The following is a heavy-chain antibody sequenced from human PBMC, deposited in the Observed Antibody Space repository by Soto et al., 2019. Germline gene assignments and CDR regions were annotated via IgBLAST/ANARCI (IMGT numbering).Heavy chain of an antibody. CDR2: INAGNGNT. CDR1: GYTFTSYA. J-gene: IGHJ5*02. D-gene: IGHD2-15*01. V-gene: IGHV1-3*01. Sequence: SVKVSCTASGYTFTSYAMHWVLQAPGEMLAWEGWINAGNGNTKYLRKFQGRVTMTRNTSISTAYMELSSLRSEDTAVYYCARERGYCSGGSCPTTSDNWFDPWGQGTLVTVSS. CDR3: ARERGYCSGGSCPTTSDNWFDP.